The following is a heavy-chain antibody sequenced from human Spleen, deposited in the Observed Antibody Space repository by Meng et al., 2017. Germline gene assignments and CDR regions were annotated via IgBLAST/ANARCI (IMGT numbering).Heavy chain of an antibody. CDR2: MNPDSGGA. V-gene: IGHV1-2*02. CDR1: GYSFTGNY. Sequence: ASVKVSCKASGYSFTGNYMHWVRQAPGQGLEEMGWMNPDSGGANYEEKFQGRVTMTRDTSISTAYMELSGLRSDDTAMYYCARDEDISAAGKLFGDYWGQGTLVTVSS. D-gene: IGHD6-13*01. CDR3: ARDEDISAAGKLFGDY. J-gene: IGHJ4*02.